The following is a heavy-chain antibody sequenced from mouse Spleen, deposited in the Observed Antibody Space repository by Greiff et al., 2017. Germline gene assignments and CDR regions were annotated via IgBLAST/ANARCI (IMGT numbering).Heavy chain of an antibody. J-gene: IGHJ2*01. CDR3: ARRLITTVVVDY. V-gene: IGHV1-69*01. Sequence: QVQLQQPGAELVMPGASVKLSCKASGYTFTSYWMHWVKQRPGQGLEWIGEIDPSDSYTNYNQKFKGKATLTVDKSSSTAYMQLSSLTSEDSAVYYCARRLITTVVVDYWGQGTTLTVSS. CDR2: IDPSDSYT. D-gene: IGHD1-1*01. CDR1: GYTFTSYW.